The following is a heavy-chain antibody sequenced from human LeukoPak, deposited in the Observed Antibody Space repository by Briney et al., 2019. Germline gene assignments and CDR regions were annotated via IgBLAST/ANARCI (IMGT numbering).Heavy chain of an antibody. J-gene: IGHJ3*02. CDR1: GYAFTGYY. V-gene: IGHV1-2*02. CDR2: MNPNSRGT. CDR3: ARPQGPADAFDI. Sequence: ASVKVSCKASGYAFTGYYLHWVRQAPGQGLEWMGWMNPNSRGTSHAQKFQGRVTMTSDTSISTAYMELSRLRSDYTAVYYCARPQGPADAFDIWGQGTMVSVSS.